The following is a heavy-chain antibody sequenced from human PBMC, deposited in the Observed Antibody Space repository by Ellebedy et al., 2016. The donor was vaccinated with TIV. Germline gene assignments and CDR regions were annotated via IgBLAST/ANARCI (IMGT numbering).Heavy chain of an antibody. CDR2: INPIGGST. V-gene: IGHV1-46*01. CDR1: GYTFTSYH. D-gene: IGHD4/OR15-4a*01. J-gene: IGHJ4*02. CDR3: ARGYGDFDY. Sequence: ASVKVSCKTSGYTFTSYHIHWVRQAPGQGLEWLGIINPIGGSTTYAQKFQGRVTMTRDKSTSTVYMDLSSLRSDDTAIYYCARGYGDFDYWGQGTLVTVPS.